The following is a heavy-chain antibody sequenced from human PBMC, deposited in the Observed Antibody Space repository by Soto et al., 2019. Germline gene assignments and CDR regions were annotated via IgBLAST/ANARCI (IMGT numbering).Heavy chain of an antibody. Sequence: ASVKVSCKASGYTFTSYDLNRVRQATRQGLEWMGWMNPNSGNTGYAQKFQGRVTMTRNTSISTAYMELSSLRSEDMAVYYCARAPPGGSRPLDYWGQGTLVTVSS. J-gene: IGHJ4*02. CDR1: GYTFTSYD. D-gene: IGHD2-15*01. V-gene: IGHV1-8*01. CDR2: MNPNSGNT. CDR3: ARAPPGGSRPLDY.